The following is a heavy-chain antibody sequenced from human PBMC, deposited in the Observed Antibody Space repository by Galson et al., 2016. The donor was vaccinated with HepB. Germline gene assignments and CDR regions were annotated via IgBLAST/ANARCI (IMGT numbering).Heavy chain of an antibody. Sequence: QSGAEVKKPGESLKISCQGSGYKFSNYWIAWVRQMPGKGLEWMGVVHPGDSDTIYNPSSQGQVTLSADKSLTTAYVQWSSLRASDTAMYYCARRGDGYKFDNWGQGTLATVSS. V-gene: IGHV5-51*01. CDR1: GYKFSNYW. J-gene: IGHJ4*02. D-gene: IGHD5-24*01. CDR2: VHPGDSDT. CDR3: ARRGDGYKFDN.